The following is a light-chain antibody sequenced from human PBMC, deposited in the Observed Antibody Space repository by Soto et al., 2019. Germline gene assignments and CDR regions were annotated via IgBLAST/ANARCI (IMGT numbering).Light chain of an antibody. CDR3: SSYTSSLNYV. J-gene: IGLJ1*01. CDR1: SSDVGGYNY. CDR2: EVS. V-gene: IGLV2-14*01. Sequence: QSVLTQPASVSGSPGQSITISCTGTSSDVGGYNYVSWYQQHPGKAPKLMIYEVSNRPSGVSNRFSGSKSGNTASLTISGLQAEDEADYYCSSYTSSLNYVFGTGTSSPS.